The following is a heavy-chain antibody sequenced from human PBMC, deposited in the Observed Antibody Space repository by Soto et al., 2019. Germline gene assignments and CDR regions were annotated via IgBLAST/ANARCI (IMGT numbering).Heavy chain of an antibody. CDR3: AREYFDSWGTPPGD. CDR2: INPGGGYT. Sequence: RSSVKATLMIAVDCFSPQFMHWGHLDLGQGLEWMGVINPGGGYTTYAQKFQGRVTMARDTSTSTVYGERSSLKSEDAAVFYCAREYFDSWGTPPGDWGQGALVTVSS. J-gene: IGHJ4*02. CDR1: VDCFSPQF. V-gene: IGHV1-46*01. D-gene: IGHD3-22*01.